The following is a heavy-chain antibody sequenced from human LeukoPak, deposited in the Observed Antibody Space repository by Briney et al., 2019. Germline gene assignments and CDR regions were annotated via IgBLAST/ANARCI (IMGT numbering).Heavy chain of an antibody. J-gene: IGHJ2*01. D-gene: IGHD3-3*02. V-gene: IGHV3-23*01. Sequence: GGSLRLSCAASGFTFDDYAMHWVRQAPGKGLEWVSAISGSGGSTYYADSVKGRFTISRDNSKNTLYLQMNSLRAEDTAVYYCASLAPHWYFDLWGRGTLVTVSS. CDR1: GFTFDDYA. CDR2: ISGSGGST. CDR3: ASLAPHWYFDL.